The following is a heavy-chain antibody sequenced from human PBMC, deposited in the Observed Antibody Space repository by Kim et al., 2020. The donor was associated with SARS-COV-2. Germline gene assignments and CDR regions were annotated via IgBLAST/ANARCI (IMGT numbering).Heavy chain of an antibody. CDR1: GFTFSSYS. CDR3: ARFKFGEYCSSTSCYGREYYFDY. CDR2: ISSSSSYI. V-gene: IGHV3-21*01. J-gene: IGHJ4*02. D-gene: IGHD2-2*01. Sequence: GGSLRLSCAASGFTFSSYSMNWVRQAPGKGLEWVSSISSSSSYIYYADSVKGRFTISRDNAKNSLYLQMNSLRAEDTAVYYCARFKFGEYCSSTSCYGREYYFDYWGQGTLVTVSS.